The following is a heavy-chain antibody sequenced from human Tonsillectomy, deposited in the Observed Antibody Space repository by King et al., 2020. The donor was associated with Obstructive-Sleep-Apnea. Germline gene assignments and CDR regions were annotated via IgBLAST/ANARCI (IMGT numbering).Heavy chain of an antibody. D-gene: IGHD3-10*01. CDR3: ARDAYGSGSYYNGGFDY. V-gene: IGHV3-30-3*01. J-gene: IGHJ4*02. Sequence: VQLVESGGGVVQPGRSLRLSCAASGFTFSSYAMHWVRQAPGKGLEWGAGISYDGSNKYYADSVKGRFTISRDNSKNTLYLQMNSLRAEDTAVYYCARDAYGSGSYYNGGFDYWGQGTLVTVSS. CDR1: GFTFSSYA. CDR2: ISYDGSNK.